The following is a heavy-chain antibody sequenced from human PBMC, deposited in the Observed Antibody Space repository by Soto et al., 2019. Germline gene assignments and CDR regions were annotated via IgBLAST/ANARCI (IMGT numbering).Heavy chain of an antibody. Sequence: QVQLVQSGAEVKKPGSSVKVSCKASGGTFSSYAISWVRQAPGQGLEWMGGIIPIFGTANYAQKFQGRVTITAHESKSTAYMELSSLRSEDTAVYYCAISTIFCVGDAFDIWGQGTMVTVSS. J-gene: IGHJ3*02. CDR2: IIPIFGTA. V-gene: IGHV1-69*01. D-gene: IGHD3-3*01. CDR3: AISTIFCVGDAFDI. CDR1: GGTFSSYA.